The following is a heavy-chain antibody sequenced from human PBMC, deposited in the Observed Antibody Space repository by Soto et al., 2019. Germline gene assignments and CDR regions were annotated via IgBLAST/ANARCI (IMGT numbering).Heavy chain of an antibody. CDR2: ISAYNGNT. V-gene: IGHV1-18*04. D-gene: IGHD2-2*01. Sequence: GAAVKVSCKASGYTFTSYGISWVRQAPGQGLEGMGGISAYNGNTNYAQKLQGRVTMTTDTSTSTAYMELRSLRSDDTAVYYCARIRTSHCAACPRYAFDIWGQGTMVTVSS. CDR1: GYTFTSYG. J-gene: IGHJ3*02. CDR3: ARIRTSHCAACPRYAFDI.